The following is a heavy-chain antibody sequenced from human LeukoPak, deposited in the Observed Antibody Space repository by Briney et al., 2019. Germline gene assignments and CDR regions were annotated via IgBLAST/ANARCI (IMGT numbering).Heavy chain of an antibody. J-gene: IGHJ3*02. CDR3: ARESPITMIVEDDGAFDI. CDR2: INYTGST. D-gene: IGHD3-22*01. V-gene: IGHV4-59*02. CDR1: GGSVSDYY. Sequence: SETLSLTCTISGGSVSDYYWSWIRQSPGKGLEWIGYINYTGSTTYNPSLKSRVTMSADTSKNQFSLKLSSVTAADTAVYYCARESPITMIVEDDGAFDIWGQGTMVTVSS.